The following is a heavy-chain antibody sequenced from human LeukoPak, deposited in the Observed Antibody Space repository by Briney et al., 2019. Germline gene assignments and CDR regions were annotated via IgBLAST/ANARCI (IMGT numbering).Heavy chain of an antibody. D-gene: IGHD4-17*01. V-gene: IGHV4-31*03. Sequence: PSETLSLTCTVSGGSISSGGYYWSWIRQHPGKGLEWIGYIYYSGSTYYNPSLKSRVTISVDTSKNQFSLKLSSVTAADTAVYYCARAGDYEDAFDIWGQGTMVTVSS. CDR3: ARAGDYEDAFDI. CDR2: IYYSGST. J-gene: IGHJ3*02. CDR1: GGSISSGGYY.